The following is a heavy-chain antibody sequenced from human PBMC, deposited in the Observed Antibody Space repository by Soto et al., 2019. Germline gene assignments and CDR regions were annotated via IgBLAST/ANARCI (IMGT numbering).Heavy chain of an antibody. Sequence: SETLSFTCTVSGGSISNDRWSRVRQPAGKGLEWIGRIFASGRTNYNPSLQSRVTMSVDTSKNQFSLTMTPLAAADTAVYYCTRGTFETTAPFYWGQGIPVTVSS. J-gene: IGHJ4*02. V-gene: IGHV4-4*07. D-gene: IGHD4-17*01. CDR2: IFASGRT. CDR3: TRGTFETTAPFY. CDR1: GGSISNDR.